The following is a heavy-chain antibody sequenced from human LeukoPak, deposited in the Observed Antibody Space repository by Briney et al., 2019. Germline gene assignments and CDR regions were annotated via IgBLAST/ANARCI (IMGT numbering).Heavy chain of an antibody. V-gene: IGHV1-2*02. CDR2: INPNSGGT. Sequence: ASVKVSCKASGYTFTGYYMHWVRQAPGQGLEWRGWINPNSGGTNYAQKFQGRVTMTRDTSISTAYMELSRLRSDDTAVYYCARGMYYDSSGYRRGWGQGTLVTVSS. CDR3: ARGMYYDSSGYRRG. D-gene: IGHD3-22*01. CDR1: GYTFTGYY. J-gene: IGHJ4*02.